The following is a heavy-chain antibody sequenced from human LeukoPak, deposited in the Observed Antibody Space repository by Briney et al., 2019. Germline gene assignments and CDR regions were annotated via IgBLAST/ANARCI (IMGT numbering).Heavy chain of an antibody. CDR3: VRGCSSTSCYPFDC. CDR2: INYDGST. D-gene: IGHD2-2*01. Sequence: PGGSLRLSCAASGFTFSNYWMHWFRQAPGKGLVWVSRINYDGSTNYADSVKGRFTISRDNARNTLYMQMNSLRAEDTAVYYCVRGCSSTSCYPFDCWGQGTLVTASS. J-gene: IGHJ4*02. CDR1: GFTFSNYW. V-gene: IGHV3-74*01.